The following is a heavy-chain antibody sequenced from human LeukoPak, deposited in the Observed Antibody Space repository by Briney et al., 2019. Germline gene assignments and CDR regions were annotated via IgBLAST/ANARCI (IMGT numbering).Heavy chain of an antibody. Sequence: GGSLRLSCVASGFTFSSYAMSWVRQAPGKGLEWVSGISGSGRSTYYADSVKGRFTISRDNSKNTLYLQMNSLRAEDTAVYSCASSTLGYGFDAFDIWGQGTMVTVSS. V-gene: IGHV3-23*01. CDR3: ASSTLGYGFDAFDI. CDR2: ISGSGRST. CDR1: GFTFSSYA. D-gene: IGHD3-22*01. J-gene: IGHJ3*02.